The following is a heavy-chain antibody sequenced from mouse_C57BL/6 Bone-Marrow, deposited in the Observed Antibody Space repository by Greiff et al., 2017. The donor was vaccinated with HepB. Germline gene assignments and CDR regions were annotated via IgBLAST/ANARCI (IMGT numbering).Heavy chain of an antibody. D-gene: IGHD1-1*01. Sequence: EVQLQQSGPELVKPGDSVKISCKASGYSFTGYFMNWVMQSHGKSLEWIGRINPYNGDTFYNQKFKGKATLTVDKSSSTAHMELRSLTSEDSAVYYCARWAFYYYGSSYCAMDYWGQGTSVTVSS. J-gene: IGHJ4*01. CDR2: INPYNGDT. CDR1: GYSFTGYF. CDR3: ARWAFYYYGSSYCAMDY. V-gene: IGHV1-20*01.